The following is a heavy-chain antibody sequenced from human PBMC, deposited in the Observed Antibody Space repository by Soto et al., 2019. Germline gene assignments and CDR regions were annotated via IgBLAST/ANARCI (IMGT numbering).Heavy chain of an antibody. CDR3: AHILGGYSWNDGYFDY. J-gene: IGHJ4*02. V-gene: IGHV2-5*02. D-gene: IGHD1-20*01. Sequence: QITLKESGPTLVKPTQTLTLTCTFSGFSLSTTGVGVGWIRQPPGKALEWLVLIYWDDDKRYSPSVRSRLTITKDTSKNPVVLTMTNMDPVDTATYYGAHILGGYSWNDGYFDYWGQGTLVTVSS. CDR1: GFSLSTTGVG. CDR2: IYWDDDK.